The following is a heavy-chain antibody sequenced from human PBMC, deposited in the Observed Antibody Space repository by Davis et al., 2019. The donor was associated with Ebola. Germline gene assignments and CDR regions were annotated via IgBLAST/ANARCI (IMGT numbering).Heavy chain of an antibody. CDR2: ISAYNGNT. CDR1: GYTFTSYG. V-gene: IGHV1-18*01. CDR3: ARPVRYCSGGSCYGNWFDP. D-gene: IGHD2-15*01. J-gene: IGHJ5*02. Sequence: ASVKVSCKASGYTFTSYGISWVRQAPGQGLEWMGWISAYNGNTNYAQKFQGRVTITADESTSTAYMELSSLRSEDTAVYYCARPVRYCSGGSCYGNWFDPWGQGTLVTVSS.